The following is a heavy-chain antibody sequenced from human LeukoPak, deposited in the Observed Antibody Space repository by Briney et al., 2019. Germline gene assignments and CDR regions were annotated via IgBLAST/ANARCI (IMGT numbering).Heavy chain of an antibody. V-gene: IGHV3-7*01. CDR1: GFPFSSYW. Sequence: GGSLRLSCVASGFPFSSYWMTWVRQAPGKGLEWVANIKQDGSKKSYVDSVKGRFTISRDNAKNSLYLQMNSLRAEDTAVYYCAREGGGKKSTDYWGQGTLVTVSS. CDR3: AREGGGKKSTDY. J-gene: IGHJ4*02. CDR2: IKQDGSKK. D-gene: IGHD4-23*01.